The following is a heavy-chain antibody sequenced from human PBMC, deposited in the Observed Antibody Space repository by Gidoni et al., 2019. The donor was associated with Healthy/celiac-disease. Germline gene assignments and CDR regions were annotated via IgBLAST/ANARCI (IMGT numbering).Heavy chain of an antibody. CDR2: ISGIGGST. CDR1: GFTFSSYA. V-gene: IGHV3-23*01. CDR3: AKVAYNWNPGVAFDI. D-gene: IGHD1-20*01. J-gene: IGHJ3*02. Sequence: EVQLLESGGGLVQPGGSRRLHCAASGFTFSSYAMSRLRQAPGKGLEWLSAISGIGGSTYSADSVKGRFTISRDNSKNTLYLQMNSLGAEDTAVYYCAKVAYNWNPGVAFDIWVQGTMVTVSS.